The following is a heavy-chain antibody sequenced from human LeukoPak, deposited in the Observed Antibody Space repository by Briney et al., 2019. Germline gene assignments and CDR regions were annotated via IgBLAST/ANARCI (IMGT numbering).Heavy chain of an antibody. CDR3: AKEIGRRYSVDV. D-gene: IGHD2-21*01. CDR2: IGVVSDYV. Sequence: GGSLRLSCAASGFSFSSYGMYWVRQAPGKGLEWVASIGVVSDYVYYPDSLKGRFTIFRDNPKNSLYLQIDSLRDKDTAVYYCAKEIGRRYSVDVWGQGTTVVVSS. J-gene: IGHJ6*02. V-gene: IGHV3-21*01. CDR1: GFSFSSYG.